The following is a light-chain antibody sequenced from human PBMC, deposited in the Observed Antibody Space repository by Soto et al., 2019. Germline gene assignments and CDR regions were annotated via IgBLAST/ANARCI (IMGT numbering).Light chain of an antibody. CDR2: KAS. V-gene: IGKV1-5*03. CDR3: QRLSHA. Sequence: DIQMTQSPSTLSASVRDRVTITCRASQTISSWLAWFQQRPGRAPKFLIYKASSLKNGVPLRFSGSGSGTDFTLTISSLQPEDFATYYCQRLSHAFGGGTKVDIK. J-gene: IGKJ4*01. CDR1: QTISSW.